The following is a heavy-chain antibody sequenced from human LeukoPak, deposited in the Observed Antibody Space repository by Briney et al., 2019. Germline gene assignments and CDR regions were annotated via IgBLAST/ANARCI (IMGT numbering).Heavy chain of an antibody. J-gene: IGHJ3*02. V-gene: IGHV1-69*04. CDR1: GGTFSSYA. CDR3: AREVPIYYYGSGSYSAFDI. CDR2: MIPILGIA. D-gene: IGHD3-10*01. Sequence: ASVKVSCKASGGTFSSYAISWVRQAPGQGLEWMGRMIPILGIANYAQKFQGRVTITADKSTSTAYMELSSLRSEDTAVYYCAREVPIYYYGSGSYSAFDIWGQGTMVTVSS.